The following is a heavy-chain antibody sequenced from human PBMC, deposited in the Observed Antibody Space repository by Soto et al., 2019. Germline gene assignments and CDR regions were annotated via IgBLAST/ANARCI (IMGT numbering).Heavy chain of an antibody. CDR2: IYASGST. V-gene: IGHV4-4*07. CDR1: GGSISSSY. CDR3: ARSCSSTSCYDVFDY. D-gene: IGHD2-2*01. J-gene: IGHJ4*02. Sequence: SETLSLTCTVSGGSISSSYWSWIRQPAGKGLEWIGRIYASGSTNYNPSLKSRVTMSVDTSKNQFSLKLRSVTAADTAVYYCARSCSSTSCYDVFDYWGQGTLVTVSS.